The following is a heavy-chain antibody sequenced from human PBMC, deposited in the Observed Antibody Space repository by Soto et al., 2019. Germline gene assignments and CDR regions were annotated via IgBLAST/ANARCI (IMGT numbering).Heavy chain of an antibody. CDR1: GVSISNSSYY. V-gene: IGHV4-39*01. J-gene: IGHJ4*02. CDR3: ARHGSN. Sequence: SETLSLTCTVSGVSISNSSYYWGWIRRPPGKGLEWIGTIYYSGITYYNPSLKSRVTISVDTSKNQFSLKLTSATAADTAVYYCARHGSNWGQGTLVTVSS. CDR2: IYYSGIT.